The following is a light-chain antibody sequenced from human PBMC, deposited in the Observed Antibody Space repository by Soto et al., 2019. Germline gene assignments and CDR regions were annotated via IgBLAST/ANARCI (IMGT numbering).Light chain of an antibody. CDR1: SSDVGAYNY. CDR3: SSYTSSSTYVV. J-gene: IGLJ2*01. V-gene: IGLV2-8*01. CDR2: DVS. Sequence: QSALTQPPSASGSPGQSVTISCTGTSSDVGAYNYVSWYQQHPGKAPKLMIYDVSKRPSGVPDRFSGSKSGNTASLTVSGLQAEDEADYYCSSYTSSSTYVVFGGGTKLTVL.